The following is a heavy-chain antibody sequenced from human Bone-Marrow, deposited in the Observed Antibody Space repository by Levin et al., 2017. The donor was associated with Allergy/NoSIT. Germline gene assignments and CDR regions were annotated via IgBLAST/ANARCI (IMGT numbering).Heavy chain of an antibody. V-gene: IGHV1-2*06. Sequence: ASVKVSCKASAYTFTAYYMHWVRQAPGQGLEWMGRINPGTGGASYAQKFQGRVTVTRDTSLNIVYLDLSGLPSDDTALYYCARGPGSLTGLLDYWGQGTLVTVSP. CDR3: ARGPGSLTGLLDY. CDR1: AYTFTAYY. CDR2: INPGTGGA. J-gene: IGHJ4*02.